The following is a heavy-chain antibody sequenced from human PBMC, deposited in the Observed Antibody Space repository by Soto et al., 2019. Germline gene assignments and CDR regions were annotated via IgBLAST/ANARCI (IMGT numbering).Heavy chain of an antibody. CDR3: ARRHRSTFFDS. CDR1: GGSISSSSYY. D-gene: IGHD6-13*01. Sequence: QLQLQESGPGLVKPSETLSLTCTVSGGSISSSSYYWGWIRQPPGKGLEWIGNIYYSGSTYYNPSLKIRVTIAVDTSKNQFSLKLSSVPATDTAVYYCARRHRSTFFDSWGQGTLVTVSS. CDR2: IYYSGST. J-gene: IGHJ4*02. V-gene: IGHV4-39*01.